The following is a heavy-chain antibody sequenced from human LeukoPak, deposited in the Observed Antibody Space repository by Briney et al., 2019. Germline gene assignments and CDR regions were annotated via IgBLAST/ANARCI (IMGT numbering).Heavy chain of an antibody. J-gene: IGHJ5*01. CDR2: ISYSGYT. D-gene: IGHD1-26*01. CDR3: AAQKGSYYAQFDS. Sequence: SETLSLTCTVSGDSISSYYWSWVRQPPGKGLEWIGYISYSGYTDYNPSLKSRLTISVDTSNNQISLKLSSVTAADTAVYYCAAQKGSYYAQFDSWGQGRLLTVSS. V-gene: IGHV4-59*13. CDR1: GDSISSYY.